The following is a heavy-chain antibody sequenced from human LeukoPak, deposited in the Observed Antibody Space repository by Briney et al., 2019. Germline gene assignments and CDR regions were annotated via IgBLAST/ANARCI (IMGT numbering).Heavy chain of an antibody. D-gene: IGHD3-22*01. CDR3: ARDLMCLTMIVVVNPIDY. CDR2: IIPILGIA. CDR1: VGTFSIYA. J-gene: IGHJ4*02. Sequence: GASVKVSSKASVGTFSIYAISWVRQAPGQGLEWMGRIIPILGIANYAQKFQGRVTITADKSTSTAYMELSSLRSEDTAVYYCARDLMCLTMIVVVNPIDYWGQGTLVTVSS. V-gene: IGHV1-69*04.